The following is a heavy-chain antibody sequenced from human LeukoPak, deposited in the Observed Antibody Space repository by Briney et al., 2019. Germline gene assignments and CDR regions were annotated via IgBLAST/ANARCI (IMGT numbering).Heavy chain of an antibody. Sequence: GGSLRLSCAASGLTFTNYGMTWVRQAPGKGLEWVSSISGSGSDTYYADSVKGRFTISRDNSKNTLYVQMVSLRAEDTAIYYCAGSSGWWAHGYWGQGTLVTVSS. D-gene: IGHD6-19*01. CDR1: GLTFTNYG. V-gene: IGHV3-23*01. CDR3: AGSSGWWAHGY. J-gene: IGHJ4*02. CDR2: ISGSGSDT.